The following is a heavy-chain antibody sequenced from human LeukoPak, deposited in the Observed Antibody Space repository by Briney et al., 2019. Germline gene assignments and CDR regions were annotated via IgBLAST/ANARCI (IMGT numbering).Heavy chain of an antibody. D-gene: IGHD2-15*01. J-gene: IGHJ4*02. V-gene: IGHV3-30*01. Sequence: GGSLRLSCAASGFTFSSYAMRWVRQAPGKGLEWVAVISYDGSNKYYADSVKGRFTISRDNSKNTLYLQMNSLRAEDTAVYYCARGFCSGGSCYYPSLDYWGQGTLVTVSS. CDR2: ISYDGSNK. CDR1: GFTFSSYA. CDR3: ARGFCSGGSCYYPSLDY.